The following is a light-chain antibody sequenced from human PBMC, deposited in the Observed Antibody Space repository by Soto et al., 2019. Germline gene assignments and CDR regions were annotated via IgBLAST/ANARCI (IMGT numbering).Light chain of an antibody. J-gene: IGKJ1*01. CDR3: QQYNKWPRT. V-gene: IGKV3-15*01. Sequence: EIGLTKSPATLSLSPGERATLSCRASQSVSSYLAWYQQKPGQAPRLLIYGASTRAAIIPARFSGSGSGTEFTLTISSLQSEDFAVYYCQQYNKWPRTFGQGTKVDI. CDR1: QSVSSY. CDR2: GAS.